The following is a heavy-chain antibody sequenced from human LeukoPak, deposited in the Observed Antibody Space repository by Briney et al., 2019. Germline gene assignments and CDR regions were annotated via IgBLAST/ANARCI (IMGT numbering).Heavy chain of an antibody. CDR1: GFTFSSYS. CDR3: AKLAGPNSWYAFDI. Sequence: GGSLRLSCAASGFTFSSYSMNWVRQAPGRGLEWVSYISSSTSTTYYADSVKGRFTISRDNAKNSLYLQMNSLRAEDTAVYYCAKLAGPNSWYAFDIWGQGTMVTVSS. D-gene: IGHD6-13*01. V-gene: IGHV3-48*01. J-gene: IGHJ3*02. CDR2: ISSSTSTT.